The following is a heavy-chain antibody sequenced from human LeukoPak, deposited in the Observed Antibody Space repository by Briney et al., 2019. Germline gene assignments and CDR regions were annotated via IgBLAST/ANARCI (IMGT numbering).Heavy chain of an antibody. CDR2: IRYDGSSK. V-gene: IGHV3-30*02. CDR1: GFTFSSYG. CDR3: AKDEVQRFLEWLFGVLDY. Sequence: GGSLRLSCAASGFTFSSYGMHWVRQAPGKGLEWVAFIRYDGSSKYYADSVKGRFTISRDNSKNTLYLQMNSLRAEDTAVYCCAKDEVQRFLEWLFGVLDYWGQGTLVTVSS. J-gene: IGHJ4*02. D-gene: IGHD3-3*01.